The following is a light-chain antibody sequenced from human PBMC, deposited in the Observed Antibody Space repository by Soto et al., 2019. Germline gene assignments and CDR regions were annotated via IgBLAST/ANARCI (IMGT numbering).Light chain of an antibody. CDR3: LQTYNLPRT. CDR1: LNIGDS. CDR2: GAS. Sequence: DIQITNSRSSLSASVGDRVTITCRSSLNIGDSLSWFQQRAGKPPTQLIYGASALQSGVPVRFSGSASGTDFTLTIRNMQREDFATYFCLQTYNLPRTFGQGTK. V-gene: IGKV1-39*01. J-gene: IGKJ1*01.